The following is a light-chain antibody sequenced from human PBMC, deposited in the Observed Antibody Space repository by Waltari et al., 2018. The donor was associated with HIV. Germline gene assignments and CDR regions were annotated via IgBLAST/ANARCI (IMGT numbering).Light chain of an antibody. CDR3: QQRTNWPLT. V-gene: IGKV3-11*01. Sequence: ETVLTQSPATLSVSPGERATLSCKASQSISSYLAWYQQKLGQAPRLLIYDASTRATGIPARFSGSGSGTDCTLTISSLEPEDVAVYYCQQRTNWPLTFGGGTKVEIK. CDR2: DAS. J-gene: IGKJ4*01. CDR1: QSISSY.